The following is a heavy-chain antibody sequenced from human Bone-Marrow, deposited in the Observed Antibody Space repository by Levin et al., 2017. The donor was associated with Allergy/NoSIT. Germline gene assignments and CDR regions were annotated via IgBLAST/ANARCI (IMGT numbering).Heavy chain of an antibody. CDR3: ARIASSSWYSSFDY. J-gene: IGHJ4*02. Sequence: AASVKVSCKAFGYTFTDLYIHWVRQAPGQGLEWMGRISPQTGGTNFALKFQDRVTMTRDTSINAVSMELSRLRSDDTALYYCARIASSSWYSSFDYWGQGTLVTVSS. D-gene: IGHD6-13*01. CDR2: ISPQTGGT. CDR1: GYTFTDLY. V-gene: IGHV1-2*06.